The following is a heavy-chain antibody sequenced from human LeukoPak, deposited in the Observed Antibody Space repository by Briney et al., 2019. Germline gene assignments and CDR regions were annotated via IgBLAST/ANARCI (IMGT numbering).Heavy chain of an antibody. Sequence: GGSLRLSCEASGFTFSDYYMTWIRQTPGEGLEWVSFISGGGSTLFYADSVKGRITISRDNSKNTLYVQMNSLRADDTAVYYCARGAYSSGWTTFDYWGQGILVTVSS. CDR1: GFTFSDYY. V-gene: IGHV3-11*04. CDR2: ISGGGSTL. CDR3: ARGAYSSGWTTFDY. J-gene: IGHJ4*02. D-gene: IGHD6-19*01.